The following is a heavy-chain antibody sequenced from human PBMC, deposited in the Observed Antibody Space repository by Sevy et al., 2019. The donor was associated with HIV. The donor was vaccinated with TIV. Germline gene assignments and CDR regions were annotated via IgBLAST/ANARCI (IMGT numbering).Heavy chain of an antibody. J-gene: IGHJ6*02. CDR2: LIGGGRRT. Sequence: GESLKISCAASGFPFSSYAMSWVRQAPGRGLEWVSTLIGGGRRTYYADSVTGRFIIYRDNSRNTLYLQMNSLRAEDTAIYYCAKRRVQSGLSGGGANYGMDVCGRGTTVTVSS. CDR1: GFPFSSYA. CDR3: AKRRVQSGLSGGGANYGMDV. V-gene: IGHV3-23*01. D-gene: IGHD1-1*01.